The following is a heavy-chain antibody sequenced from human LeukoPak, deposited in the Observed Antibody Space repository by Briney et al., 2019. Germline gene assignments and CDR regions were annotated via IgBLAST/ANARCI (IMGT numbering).Heavy chain of an antibody. CDR2: IYNSGTINCSGST. D-gene: IGHD1-26*01. CDR1: GGSISSNH. CDR3: ARPFSGSYSDAFDL. J-gene: IGHJ3*01. Sequence: SETLSLTCTVSGGSISSNHWSWIRQPPGKGLEWIGYIYNSGTINCSGSTNYNPSLLSRVTISVDTSKNQFSLKLRSVTAADTAVYYCARPFSGSYSDAFDLWGQGTMVTVSS. V-gene: IGHV4-59*08.